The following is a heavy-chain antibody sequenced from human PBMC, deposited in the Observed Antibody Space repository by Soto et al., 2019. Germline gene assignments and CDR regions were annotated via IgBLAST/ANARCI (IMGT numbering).Heavy chain of an antibody. V-gene: IGHV4-31*03. CDR1: GDSISSGGYY. CDR3: ARDQEVNYADYGGSDYYYGMDV. CDR2: IYHSGST. Sequence: QVQLQESGPGLVKPSQSLSLTCTVSGDSISSGGYYWSWIRQHPGKGLEWIGYIYHSGSTYYNPSLKSRVIISVDTSKNQFSLQLSSVTAADTAVYFCARDQEVNYADYGGSDYYYGMDVWGQGTTVTVSS. D-gene: IGHD4-17*01. J-gene: IGHJ6*02.